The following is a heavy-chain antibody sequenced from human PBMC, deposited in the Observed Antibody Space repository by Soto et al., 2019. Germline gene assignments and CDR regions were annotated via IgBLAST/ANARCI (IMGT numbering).Heavy chain of an antibody. CDR3: ARKYYDFWSGYSGFFDY. D-gene: IGHD3-3*01. CDR2: MNPNSGNT. V-gene: IGHV1-8*01. J-gene: IGHJ4*02. Sequence: ASVKVSCKASGYTFTSYDINWVRQATGQGLEWMGWMNPNSGNTGYAQKFQGRVTMTRNTSISTAYMELSSLRSEDTAVYYCARKYYDFWSGYSGFFDYWGQGTLVTVSS. CDR1: GYTFTSYD.